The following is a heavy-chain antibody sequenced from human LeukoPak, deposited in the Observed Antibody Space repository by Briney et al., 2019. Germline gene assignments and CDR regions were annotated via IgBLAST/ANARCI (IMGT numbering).Heavy chain of an antibody. CDR2: THNNGDS. CDR1: GASLDSYY. V-gene: IGHV4-59*08. Sequence: SEALSLTCTVSGASLDSYYGSWVRQPPGKGLEWIGCTHNNGDSNYNPSLKSRLTISVDTPKNEVSLVLTSVTAADTALYYCARQPGGTAAFDIWAQGTMVTVSA. J-gene: IGHJ3*02. CDR3: ARQPGGTAAFDI. D-gene: IGHD6-13*01.